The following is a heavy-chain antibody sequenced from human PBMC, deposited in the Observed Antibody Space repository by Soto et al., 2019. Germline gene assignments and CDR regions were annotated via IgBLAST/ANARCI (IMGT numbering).Heavy chain of an antibody. V-gene: IGHV4-59*01. CDR1: GGSISSYY. D-gene: IGHD3-10*01. Sequence: ETLSLTCTVSGGSISSYYWSWIRQPPGKGLEWIGYIYYSGSTNYNPSLKSRVTISVDTSKNQFSLKLSSVTAADTAVYYCARVMVRGVAAESPYYYYGMDVWGQGTTVTVSS. CDR3: ARVMVRGVAAESPYYYYGMDV. J-gene: IGHJ6*02. CDR2: IYYSGST.